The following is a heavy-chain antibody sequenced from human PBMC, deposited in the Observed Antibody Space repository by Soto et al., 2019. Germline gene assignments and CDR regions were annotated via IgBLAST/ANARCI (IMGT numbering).Heavy chain of an antibody. D-gene: IGHD3-10*01. J-gene: IGHJ6*03. V-gene: IGHV3-64*01. CDR3: ARVGGSGSYYYDYMDV. Sequence: EVQLVESGGGLVQPGGSLRLSCAASGFTFSSYAMHWVRQAPGKGLEYVSAISSNGGSTYYANSVKGRFTISRDNSKNTLYLQMGSLRAEDMAVYYCARVGGSGSYYYDYMDVWGKGTTVTVSS. CDR2: ISSNGGST. CDR1: GFTFSSYA.